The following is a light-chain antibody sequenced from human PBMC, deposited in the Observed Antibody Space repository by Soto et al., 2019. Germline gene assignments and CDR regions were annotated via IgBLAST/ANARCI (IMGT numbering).Light chain of an antibody. J-gene: IGLJ1*01. CDR2: YDN. Sequence: QSVLTQPPSVSEAPRQRVTISCSGSSSNIGNNAVNWYQQLPGQAPKIVIYYDNLLKSGVSDRFSGSKSVISASLAISDLQSDDEADYYCASWDDSLNADVFGPGTKLTVL. CDR1: SSNIGNNA. CDR3: ASWDDSLNADV. V-gene: IGLV1-36*01.